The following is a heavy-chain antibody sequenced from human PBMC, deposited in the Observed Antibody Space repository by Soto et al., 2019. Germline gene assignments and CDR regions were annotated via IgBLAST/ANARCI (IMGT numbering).Heavy chain of an antibody. Sequence: EVQLLESGGGLVQPGGSLRLSCAASGFTFSGYAMSWVRQAPWKGLEWVSAIGGSGGSTYDADSVKGRFTISRDNSKNTRYLQMNSLRAEDTAVYYCAKVGRYDILTGYSNWFDPWGQGTLVSVSS. J-gene: IGHJ5*02. CDR2: IGGSGGST. CDR3: AKVGRYDILTGYSNWFDP. CDR1: GFTFSGYA. V-gene: IGHV3-23*01. D-gene: IGHD3-9*01.